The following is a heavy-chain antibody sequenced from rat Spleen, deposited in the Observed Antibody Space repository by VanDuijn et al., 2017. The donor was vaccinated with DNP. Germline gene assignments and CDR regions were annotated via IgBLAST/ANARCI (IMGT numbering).Heavy chain of an antibody. CDR3: ARGGDGIWFAY. D-gene: IGHD1-1*01. CDR2: LHAGSGGT. Sequence: QVQLQQSGAELAKPGSSVKISCKASGYTFTSYYISWMKHTTGQGLESVGSLHAGSGGTAYNEKFKGKATLTVDKTPSTAFMQLTSLTPDDSAVYYCARGGDGIWFAYWGQGVMVTVSS. J-gene: IGHJ2*01. V-gene: IGHV1-43*01. CDR1: GYTFTSYY.